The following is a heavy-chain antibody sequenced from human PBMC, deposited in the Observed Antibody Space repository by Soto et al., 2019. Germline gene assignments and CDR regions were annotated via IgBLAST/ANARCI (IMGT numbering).Heavy chain of an antibody. V-gene: IGHV3-23*01. CDR1: GFAFSSHP. D-gene: IGHD3-10*01. Sequence: GGSLRLSCAASGFAFSSHPMSWVRQAPEKGLEWVAGISDGGDLTYNADSGRGRFTISRDNSRNTLYLQMNSLRAEDTAVYYCARRVIGSSRAFDIWGQGTMVTVSS. CDR2: ISDGGDLT. J-gene: IGHJ3*02. CDR3: ARRVIGSSRAFDI.